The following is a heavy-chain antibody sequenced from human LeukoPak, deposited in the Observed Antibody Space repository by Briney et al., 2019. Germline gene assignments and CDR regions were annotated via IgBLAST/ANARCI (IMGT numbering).Heavy chain of an antibody. CDR1: GFTFSTYS. CDR2: ISSSSSTV. V-gene: IGHV3-48*04. Sequence: GGSLRLSWAASGFTFSTYSMNWIRQAPGKGLEWISYISSSSSTVYYADSVKGRFTISRDNAKNSLYLQMNSLRAEDTAVYYCARDPLDPFYYYDGSGFLDYWGQGTLVTVST. J-gene: IGHJ4*02. D-gene: IGHD3-22*01. CDR3: ARDPLDPFYYYDGSGFLDY.